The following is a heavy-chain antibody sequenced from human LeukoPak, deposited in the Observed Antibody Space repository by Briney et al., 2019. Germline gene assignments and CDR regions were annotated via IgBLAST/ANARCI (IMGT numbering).Heavy chain of an antibody. D-gene: IGHD5-18*01. CDR3: ARDPGYSYAMDS. V-gene: IGHV3-48*01. J-gene: IGHJ4*02. CDR2: ISHGSTRI. Sequence: PGGSLRLSCAASGFTFSSYSMNWVRQAPGKGLEWISYISHGSTRIFYADFVEGRFTVSRDDAKNALYRQMNSLRVEDTAVYYCARDPGYSYAMDSWGQGTLVIVSS. CDR1: GFTFSSYS.